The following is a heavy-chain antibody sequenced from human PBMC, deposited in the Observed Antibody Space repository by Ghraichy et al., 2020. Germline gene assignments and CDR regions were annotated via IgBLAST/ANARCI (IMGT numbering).Heavy chain of an antibody. J-gene: IGHJ3*02. V-gene: IGHV4-30-4*02. CDR3: AREELGQLPFDI. D-gene: IGHD6-6*01. Sequence: SETLSLTCTVSGGSISSGDYYWSWIRQPPGKGLEWIGYIYYSGSTYYNPSLKSRVTISVDTSKNQFSLKLSSVTAADTAVYYCAREELGQLPFDIWGQGTMVTVSS. CDR1: GGSISSGDYY. CDR2: IYYSGST.